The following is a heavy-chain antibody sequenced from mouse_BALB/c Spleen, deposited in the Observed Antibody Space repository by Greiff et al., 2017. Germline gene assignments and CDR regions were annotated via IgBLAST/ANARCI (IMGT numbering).Heavy chain of an antibody. J-gene: IGHJ4*01. Sequence: EVKLVESGGGLVQPGGSLKLSCAASGFTFSSYTMSWVRQTPEKRLEWVAYISNGGGSTYYPDTVKGRFTISRDNAKNTLYLQMSSLKSEDTAMYYCARLYGNSYYYAMDYWGQGTSVTVSS. CDR1: GFTFSSYT. CDR2: ISNGGGST. CDR3: ARLYGNSYYYAMDY. V-gene: IGHV5-12-2*01. D-gene: IGHD2-10*02.